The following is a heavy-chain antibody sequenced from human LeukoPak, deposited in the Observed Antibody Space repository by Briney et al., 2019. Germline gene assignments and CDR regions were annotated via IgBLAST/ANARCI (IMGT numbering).Heavy chain of an antibody. CDR1: GGSISSGASS. D-gene: IGHD3-10*01. CDR2: VYHSGIT. CDR3: ASSGRGPTMVRGPDY. Sequence: SETLSLTCAVSGGSISSGASSWSWIRQPPGKGLEWIGNVYHSGITCYNPSLKSRVTISMDTSKNQFSLKLSSVAAADTAVYYCASSGRGPTMVRGPDYWGQGTLVTVSS. J-gene: IGHJ4*02. V-gene: IGHV4-30-2*01.